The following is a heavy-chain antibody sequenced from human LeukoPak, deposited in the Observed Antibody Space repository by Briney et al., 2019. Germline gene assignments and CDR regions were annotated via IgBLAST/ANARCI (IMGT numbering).Heavy chain of an antibody. V-gene: IGHV2-70*01. D-gene: IGHD3-22*01. J-gene: IGHJ5*02. CDR1: GFSLSTSGMC. CDR3: ARIRVSDSSGCATGGFDP. CDR2: IDWDDDK. Sequence: SGPTLVNPTQTLTLTCTFSGFSLSTSGMCVSWIRQPPGKALEWLALIDWDDDKYYSTSLKTRLTISKDISKNQVVLTMTNMDPVDTATYYCARIRVSDSSGCATGGFDPWGQGTLVTVSS.